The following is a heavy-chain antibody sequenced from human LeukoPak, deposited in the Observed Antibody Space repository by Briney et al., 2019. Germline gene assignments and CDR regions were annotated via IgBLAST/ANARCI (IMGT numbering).Heavy chain of an antibody. J-gene: IGHJ6*03. V-gene: IGHV4-34*01. CDR1: GGSFSGYY. D-gene: IGHD5-18*01. CDR3: ARTTEGGYSYGSFYYYYMDV. CDR2: INHSGST. Sequence: SETLSLTCAVYGGSFSGYYWSWIRQPPGKGLEWIGEINHSGSTNYNPSLNSRVTISVDTSKNQFSLKLSSVTAADTAVYYCARTTEGGYSYGSFYYYYMDVWGKGATVTISS.